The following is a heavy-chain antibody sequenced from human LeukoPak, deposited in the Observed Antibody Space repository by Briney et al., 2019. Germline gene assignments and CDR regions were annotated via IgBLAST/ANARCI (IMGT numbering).Heavy chain of an antibody. CDR3: ARGMYSSGWYGSFDY. CDR1: GYTFTGYY. V-gene: IGHV1-2*02. J-gene: IGHJ4*02. Sequence: ASVKVSCKASGYTFTGYYIHWVRQAPGQGLEWMGWVNPHSGGTNYGQKFKGRVTMTRDTYISTAYMEVSRLTSDDTAVYYCARGMYSSGWYGSFDYWGQGTLVTVSS. CDR2: VNPHSGGT. D-gene: IGHD6-19*01.